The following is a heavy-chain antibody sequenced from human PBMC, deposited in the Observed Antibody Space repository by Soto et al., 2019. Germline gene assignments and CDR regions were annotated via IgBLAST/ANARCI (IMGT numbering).Heavy chain of an antibody. J-gene: IGHJ6*02. Sequence: GASVKVSFKASGYTFTSYGISWVRQAPGQGLEWMGWISAYSGNTNYAQKLQGRVTMTTDTSTRTAYMHLRSLRSDYTAVYYCARGGYYDSSGSRNYHYYGMDVWGQGTTVTAP. CDR1: GYTFTSYG. CDR2: ISAYSGNT. D-gene: IGHD3-22*01. CDR3: ARGGYYDSSGSRNYHYYGMDV. V-gene: IGHV1-18*01.